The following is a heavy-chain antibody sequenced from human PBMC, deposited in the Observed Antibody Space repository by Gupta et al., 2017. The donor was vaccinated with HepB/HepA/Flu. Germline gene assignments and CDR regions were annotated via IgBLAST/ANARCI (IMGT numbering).Heavy chain of an antibody. D-gene: IGHD3-10*01. CDR1: EFTFRNTW. V-gene: IGHV3-15*01. CDR3: ATGITLSVVTYGMDV. J-gene: IGHJ6*02. CDR2: IKSETAGGTV. Sequence: VQVVESGGGLVKPGGSLRLSCVVSEFTFRNTWMTWVRQAPGKGLEWVGRIKSETAGGTVDYAAPVKGRFTISRDDSKDTLYLQMNSLKTEDTAVYYCATGITLSVVTYGMDVWGQGTTVTVSS.